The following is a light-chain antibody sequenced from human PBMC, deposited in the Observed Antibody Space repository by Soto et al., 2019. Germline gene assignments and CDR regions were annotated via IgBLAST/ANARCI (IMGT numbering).Light chain of an antibody. CDR3: SSYTSSSLHV. Sequence: QSARNQPASVSGSPGQAITLSCPGTNSAVGVYTYASWYQQPPGKAPKLMIYNVSNRPSGVSNRFSGSKSGNTASLTISGLQAEDEADYYCSSYTSSSLHVFGTGTKVTVL. J-gene: IGLJ1*01. V-gene: IGLV2-14*03. CDR1: NSAVGVYTY. CDR2: NVS.